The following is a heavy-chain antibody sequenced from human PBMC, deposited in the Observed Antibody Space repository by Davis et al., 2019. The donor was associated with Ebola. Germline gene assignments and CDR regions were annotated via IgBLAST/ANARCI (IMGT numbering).Heavy chain of an antibody. D-gene: IGHD3-3*01. J-gene: IGHJ6*03. V-gene: IGHV4-59*01. CDR2: IYYSGST. CDR1: GGSISSYY. Sequence: PSETLSLTCTVSGGSISSYYWSWIRQPPGKGLEWIGYIYYSGSTNYNPSLKSRVTISVDTSKNQFSLKLSSVTAADTAVYYCARAYYDFWSGYPTTPERVYYMDVWGKGTTVTVSS. CDR3: ARAYYDFWSGYPTTPERVYYMDV.